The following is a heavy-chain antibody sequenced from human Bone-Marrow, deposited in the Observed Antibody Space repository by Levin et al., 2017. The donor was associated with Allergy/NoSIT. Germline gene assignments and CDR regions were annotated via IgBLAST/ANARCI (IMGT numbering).Heavy chain of an antibody. Sequence: KLGESLKISCQGSGYNFNNYWITWVRQLPGKGLEWMGRTDPTASYVNYSPSFQGHVTISTDKSTTTAYLQWTGLKASDSAFYYCARLNPYYGSGSHPHYFIDYWGQGTLVTVSS. CDR3: ARLNPYYGSGSHPHYFIDY. CDR1: GYNFNNYW. CDR2: TDPTASYV. D-gene: IGHD3-10*01. V-gene: IGHV5-10-1*01. J-gene: IGHJ4*02.